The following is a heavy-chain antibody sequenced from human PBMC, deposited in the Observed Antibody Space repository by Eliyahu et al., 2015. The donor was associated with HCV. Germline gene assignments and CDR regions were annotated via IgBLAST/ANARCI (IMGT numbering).Heavy chain of an antibody. V-gene: IGHV2-70*01. J-gene: IGHJ4*02. D-gene: IGHD1-26*01. CDR1: VFSXXXSAMC. CDR3: ARTSGSYWQIDY. CDR2: IDWDDDK. Sequence: QVTLRESGPALVNPPHTHTLCCXFSVFSXXXSAMCXSWIRQXPXKALXWLALIDWDDDKYYSTSLKTRLTISKDTSKNQVVLTMTNMDPVDTATYYCARTSGSYWQIDYWGQGTLVTVSS.